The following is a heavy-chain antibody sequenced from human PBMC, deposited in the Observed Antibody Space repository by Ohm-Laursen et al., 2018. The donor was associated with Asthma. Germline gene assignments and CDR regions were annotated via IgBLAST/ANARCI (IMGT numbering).Heavy chain of an antibody. J-gene: IGHJ6*02. CDR2: MNPNSGQT. Sequence: GASVKVSCKASGGTFSSYDINWVRQATGQGPEWMGWMNPNSGQTGYAQKFQGRVTMTRNTSISTVYMEMSSLRSEDTAVYYCARGPRIHNFGSGTYYKGGYNMDVWGQGTTVTVSS. V-gene: IGHV1-8*02. CDR3: ARGPRIHNFGSGTYYKGGYNMDV. CDR1: GGTFSSYD. D-gene: IGHD3-10*01.